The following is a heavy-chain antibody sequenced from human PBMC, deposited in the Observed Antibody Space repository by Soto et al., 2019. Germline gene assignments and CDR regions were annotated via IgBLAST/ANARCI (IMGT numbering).Heavy chain of an antibody. V-gene: IGHV3-30*18. J-gene: IGHJ6*02. CDR3: AKDSAAGYSYGWYYYYGMDV. CDR1: GFTFSSYG. CDR2: ISYDGSNK. D-gene: IGHD5-18*01. Sequence: GGSLRLSCAASGFTFSSYGMHWVRQAPGKGLEWVAVISYDGSNKYYADSVKGRFTISRDNSKNTLYLQMNSLRAEDTAVYYCAKDSAAGYSYGWYYYYGMDVWGQGTTVTVPS.